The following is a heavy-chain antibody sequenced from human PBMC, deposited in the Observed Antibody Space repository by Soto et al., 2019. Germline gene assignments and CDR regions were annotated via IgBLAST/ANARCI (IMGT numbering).Heavy chain of an antibody. D-gene: IGHD2-15*01. V-gene: IGHV3-30-3*01. CDR1: GFTFSSYA. CDR2: ISYDGSNK. J-gene: IGHJ4*02. CDR3: ARDKGYCSGGSCYPTAILDY. Sequence: QVQLVESGGGVVQPGRSLRLSCAASGFTFSSYAMHWVRQAPGKGLEWVAGISYDGSNKYYADSVKGRFTISRDNSKNTLYLQMNSLRAEDTAVYYCARDKGYCSGGSCYPTAILDYWGQGTLVTVSS.